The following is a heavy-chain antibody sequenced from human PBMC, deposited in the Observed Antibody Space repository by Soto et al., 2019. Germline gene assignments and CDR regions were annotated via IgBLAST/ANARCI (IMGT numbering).Heavy chain of an antibody. CDR2: ISGSGGST. CDR3: AKGKTLLWFGEVFY. V-gene: IGHV3-23*01. CDR1: GFTFSSYA. J-gene: IGHJ4*02. D-gene: IGHD3-10*01. Sequence: EVQLLESGGGLVQPGGSLRLSCAASGFTFSSYAMSWVRQAPGKGLEWVSAISGSGGSTYYADSVKGRFTISRDNSKNTLDRETNSLRAEDTAVYYCAKGKTLLWFGEVFYWGQGSLVTVPS.